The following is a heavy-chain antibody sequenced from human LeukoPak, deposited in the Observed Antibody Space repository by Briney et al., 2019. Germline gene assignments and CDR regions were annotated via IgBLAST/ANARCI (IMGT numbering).Heavy chain of an antibody. J-gene: IGHJ4*02. CDR1: GGSISSSSYY. CDR2: IYYSGST. Sequence: PSETLSLTCTVSGGSISSSSYYWGWIRQPPGKGLEWIGSIYYSGSTYYNPSLKSRVTISVDTSKNQFSPKLSSVTAADTAVYYCARQRYYDSSTDYWGQGTLVTVSS. D-gene: IGHD3-22*01. CDR3: ARQRYYDSSTDY. V-gene: IGHV4-39*01.